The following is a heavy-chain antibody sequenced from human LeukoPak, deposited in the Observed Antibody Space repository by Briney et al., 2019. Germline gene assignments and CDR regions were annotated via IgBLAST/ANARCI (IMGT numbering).Heavy chain of an antibody. Sequence: PSETLSLTCTVSGGSISSYYWSWIRQPPGKGLEWIGYIYYSGSTNYNPSLKSRVTISVDTSKNQFSLKLSSVTAADTAVYYCARAANYGDYPRRWFDPWGQGTLVTVSS. CDR3: ARAANYGDYPRRWFDP. CDR2: IYYSGST. CDR1: GGSISSYY. D-gene: IGHD4-17*01. V-gene: IGHV4-59*01. J-gene: IGHJ5*02.